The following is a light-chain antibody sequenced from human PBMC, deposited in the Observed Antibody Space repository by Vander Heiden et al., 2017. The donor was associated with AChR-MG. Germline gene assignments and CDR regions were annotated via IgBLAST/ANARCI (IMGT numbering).Light chain of an antibody. CDR3: ATWDDTLKGRV. CDR2: ANN. V-gene: IGLV1-44*01. J-gene: IGLJ3*02. Sequence: QSVLTQPPSTSGTPGPTIIISCSGGSSNIASNTVNWYQRLTGAAPRRLIFANNQRPSGVPDRFSGSKSGTSASLAISRLRSEDEADYYCATWDDTLKGRVFGGGTKLTVL. CDR1: SSNIASNT.